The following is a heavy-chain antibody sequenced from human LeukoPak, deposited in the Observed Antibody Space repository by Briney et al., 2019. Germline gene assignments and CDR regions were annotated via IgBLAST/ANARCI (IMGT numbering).Heavy chain of an antibody. V-gene: IGHV4-59*01. Sequence: SETLSLTCTVSGGSISSYYWSWIRQPPGKGLEWIGYIYYSGSTNYNPSLKSRVTISVDTSKNQFSLKLSSVTAADTAVYYCASAPYYDILTGPFDPWGQGTLVTVSS. CDR2: IYYSGST. J-gene: IGHJ5*02. D-gene: IGHD3-9*01. CDR3: ASAPYYDILTGPFDP. CDR1: GGSISSYY.